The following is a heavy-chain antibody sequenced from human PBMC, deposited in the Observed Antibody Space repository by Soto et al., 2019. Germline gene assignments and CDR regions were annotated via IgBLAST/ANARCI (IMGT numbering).Heavy chain of an antibody. CDR2: IYYSGST. CDR1: GGSISSYY. D-gene: IGHD2-2*01. V-gene: IGHV4-59*01. CDR3: PRGGCSSTSCFSFHY. Sequence: SETLSLTCTVSGGSISSYYWSWIRQPPGKGLEWIGYIYYSGSTNYNPSLKSRVTISVDTSKNQFSLKLSSVTAADTAVYYCPRGGCSSTSCFSFHYWGQGTLVPV. J-gene: IGHJ4*02.